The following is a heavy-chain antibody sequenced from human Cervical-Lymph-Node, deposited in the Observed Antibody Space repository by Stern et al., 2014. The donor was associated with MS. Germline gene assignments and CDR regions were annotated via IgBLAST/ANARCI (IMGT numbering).Heavy chain of an antibody. CDR2: IFPVFGTP. V-gene: IGHV1-69*01. J-gene: IGHJ5*02. CDR1: GGTFSKFP. CDR3: ALSSETSDRWYSLGYDL. Sequence: QVQLVQSGAEVTKPGSSVKGSCKASGGTFSKFPSSWVRQAPGQGLEWMGGIFPVFGTPTYAQEFRRRVTITADVSTSTVYMELSSLRSDDTAVYYCALSSETSDRWYSLGYDLWGQGTLVTVSS. D-gene: IGHD6-13*01.